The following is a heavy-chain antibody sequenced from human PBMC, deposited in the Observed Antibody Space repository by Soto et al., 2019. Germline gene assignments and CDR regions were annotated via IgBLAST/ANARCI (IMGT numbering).Heavy chain of an antibody. CDR3: ARDGRHGSGSYYNPYYYYYMDV. J-gene: IGHJ6*03. CDR1: GYTFTSYG. Sequence: ASVKVSCKASGYTFTSYGISWVRQAPGQGLEWMGWISAYNGNTNYAQKLQGRVTMTTGTSTSTAYMELRSLRSDDTAVYYCARDGRHGSGSYYNPYYYYYMDVWGKGTTVTAP. CDR2: ISAYNGNT. D-gene: IGHD3-10*01. V-gene: IGHV1-18*01.